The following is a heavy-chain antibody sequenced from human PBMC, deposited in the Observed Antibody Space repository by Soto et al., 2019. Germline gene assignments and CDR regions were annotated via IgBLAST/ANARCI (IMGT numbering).Heavy chain of an antibody. CDR2: IIPMFATA. Sequence: QVQLVQSGAEVKKPGSSVKVSCKASGGTLSNYIISWVRQAPGQGLEWMGGIIPMFATANHAQTFQGRVTITADKSTSTAYMELSSLISEDTAVYYCARKGLEMATELYYYSYDGMDVWGQGTTVTVSS. D-gene: IGHD5-12*01. CDR1: GGTLSNYI. V-gene: IGHV1-69*06. CDR3: ARKGLEMATELYYYSYDGMDV. J-gene: IGHJ6*02.